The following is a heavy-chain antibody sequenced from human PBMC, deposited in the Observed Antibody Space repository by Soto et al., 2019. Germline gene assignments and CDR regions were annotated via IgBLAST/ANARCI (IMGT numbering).Heavy chain of an antibody. J-gene: IGHJ4*02. CDR2: ISGSGGST. CDR1: GFTFSSYA. CDR3: AKEGGYCSGGSCYPLDY. D-gene: IGHD2-15*01. Sequence: PGGSLRLSCAASGFTFSSYAMSWVRQAPGKGLEWVSAISGSGGSTYYADSVKGRFTISRDNSKNTLYLQMNSLRAEDTAVYYCAKEGGYCSGGSCYPLDYWGQGTLVTVSS. V-gene: IGHV3-23*01.